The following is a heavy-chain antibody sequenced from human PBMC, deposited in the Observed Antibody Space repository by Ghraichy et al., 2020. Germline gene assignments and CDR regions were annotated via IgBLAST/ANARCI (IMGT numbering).Heavy chain of an antibody. Sequence: SETLSLTCAVHGGSFSGYYWRWIRQPPGKGLEWIGEINHSGSTNYNPSLKSRVTISVDTSKNQFSLKLRFVTAADTAVYYCARSRSSGYRYFGMDVWGQGTTVTVSS. CDR3: ARSRSSGYRYFGMDV. D-gene: IGHD3-22*01. CDR1: GGSFSGYY. J-gene: IGHJ6*02. V-gene: IGHV4-34*01. CDR2: INHSGST.